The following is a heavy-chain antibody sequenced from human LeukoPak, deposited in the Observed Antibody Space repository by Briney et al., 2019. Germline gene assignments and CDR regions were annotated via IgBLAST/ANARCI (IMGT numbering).Heavy chain of an antibody. CDR2: IYYSGST. CDR1: GGSISSSSYY. CDR3: ARRYYYDSSGYAFDI. J-gene: IGHJ3*02. Sequence: SETLSLTXTVSGGSISSSSYYWGWIRQPPGKGLEWIGSIYYSGSTYYNPSLKSRVTISVDTSKNQFSLKLSSVTAADTAVYYCARRYYYDSSGYAFDIWGQGTMVTVSS. V-gene: IGHV4-39*01. D-gene: IGHD3-22*01.